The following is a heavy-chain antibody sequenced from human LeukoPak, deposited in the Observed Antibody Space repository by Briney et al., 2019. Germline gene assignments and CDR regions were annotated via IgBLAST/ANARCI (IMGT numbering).Heavy chain of an antibody. CDR1: GFTFSSYG. D-gene: IGHD2-2*02. CDR3: AKEGRDIVVVPAAILYYYYYYMDV. V-gene: IGHV3-30*02. Sequence: GGSLRLSCAASGFTFSSYGRHWVRQAPGKGLEWVAFIRYDGSNKYYADSVKGRFTISRDNSKNTLYLQMNSLRAEDTAVYYCAKEGRDIVVVPAAILYYYYYYMDVWGKGTTVTVSS. J-gene: IGHJ6*03. CDR2: IRYDGSNK.